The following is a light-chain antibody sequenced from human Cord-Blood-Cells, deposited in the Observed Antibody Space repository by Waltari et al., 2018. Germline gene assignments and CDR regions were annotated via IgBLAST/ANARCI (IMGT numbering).Light chain of an antibody. V-gene: IGKV3-11*01. CDR2: DAS. J-gene: IGKJ4*01. CDR3: QQRSNWLT. CDR1: QSVRSY. Sequence: EIVLTQSPATLSLSPGERATLSCRASQSVRSYLAWYQQKPGQAPRLPIYDASNRATGIPARFSGSGSGTDFTLTISSLEPEDFAVYYCQQRSNWLTFGGGTKVEIK.